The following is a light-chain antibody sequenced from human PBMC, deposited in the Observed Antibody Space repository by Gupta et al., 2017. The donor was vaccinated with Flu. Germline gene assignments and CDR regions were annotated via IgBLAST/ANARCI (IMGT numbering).Light chain of an antibody. CDR3: SSYTRTNDVYV. J-gene: IGLJ1*01. Sequence: QSALTQPASVSGSPGQSITISCTGTSSDVGGYDYVSWYQQHPGRAPKLMIYEVTNRPSGVSDRFAGSKSDTTATLTIAGLQPEDEADFYCSSYTRTNDVYVFGAGTKVTVV. CDR2: EVT. V-gene: IGLV2-14*01. CDR1: SSDVGGYDY.